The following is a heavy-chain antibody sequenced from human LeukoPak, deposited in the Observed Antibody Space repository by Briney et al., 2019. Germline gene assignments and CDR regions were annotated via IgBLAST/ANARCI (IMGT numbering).Heavy chain of an antibody. J-gene: IGHJ4*02. CDR1: GFTFSRYW. CDR3: ARDSFQYSSGGREDY. V-gene: IGHV3-7*01. CDR2: INQDGSEK. D-gene: IGHD6-19*01. Sequence: GSLRLSCAASGFTFSRYWMSWVRQAPGKGLEWVANINQDGSEKYYVESVKGRFTISRDNAKNSLYLQMNSLRAEDTAVYYCARDSFQYSSGGREDYWGQGTLVTVSS.